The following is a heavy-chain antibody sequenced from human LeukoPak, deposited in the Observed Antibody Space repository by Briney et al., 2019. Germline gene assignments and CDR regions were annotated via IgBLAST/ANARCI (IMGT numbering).Heavy chain of an antibody. V-gene: IGHV4-38-2*02. Sequence: SETQSLTCTVSGYSISSGYYWGWLRQPPGKGLEWIGSIYHSGSTYYNPSLKSRVTISVDTSKNQFSLKLSSVTAADTAVYYCAGDITMVRGVPSFDYWGQGTLVTVSS. D-gene: IGHD3-10*01. CDR2: IYHSGST. CDR3: AGDITMVRGVPSFDY. CDR1: GYSISSGYY. J-gene: IGHJ4*02.